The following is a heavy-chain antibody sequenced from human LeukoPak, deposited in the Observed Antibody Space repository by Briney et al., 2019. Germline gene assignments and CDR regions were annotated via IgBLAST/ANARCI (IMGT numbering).Heavy chain of an antibody. CDR1: GFTFSSYA. Sequence: PGGSLRLSCAASGFTFSSYAMSWVRQAPGQGLEWVSSISGSGGSTYYADSVKGRFTISRDNSKNTLYLQMNSLRAEDTAVYYCAKDDPIAVAGHFDYWGQGTLSPSPQ. J-gene: IGHJ4*02. CDR3: AKDDPIAVAGHFDY. CDR2: ISGSGGST. D-gene: IGHD6-19*01. V-gene: IGHV3-23*01.